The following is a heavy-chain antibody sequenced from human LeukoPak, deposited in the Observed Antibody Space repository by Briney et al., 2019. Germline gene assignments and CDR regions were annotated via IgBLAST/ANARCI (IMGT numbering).Heavy chain of an antibody. CDR1: GYSFTNYW. CDR3: AIKLRGDYFDY. CDR2: IYPGDSDT. V-gene: IGHV5-51*01. D-gene: IGHD3-16*01. J-gene: IGHJ4*02. Sequence: GESLKISCKGSGYSFTNYWIGWVRQMPGKGLEWMGFIYPGDSDTRYSPSFQGQVTLSADKSINTAYLQWSSLKASDTAMYYCAIKLRGDYFDYWGQGSLVTVSS.